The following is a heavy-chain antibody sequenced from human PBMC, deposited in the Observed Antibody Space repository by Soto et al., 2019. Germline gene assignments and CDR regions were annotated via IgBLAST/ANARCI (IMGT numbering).Heavy chain of an antibody. V-gene: IGHV3-49*04. Sequence: GGSLKPAFTASGFTFGDYALKWVRPAPGKGLEWVGFIRSKAYGGAPEYAASVKGRFTISRDDSKSIAYLQMNSLKSEDTAMYYVSRSGGGYDYLDNCGKGTLVTVYS. CDR2: IRSKAYGGAP. D-gene: IGHD5-12*01. CDR1: GFTFGDYA. J-gene: IGHJ4*02. CDR3: SRSGGGYDYLDN.